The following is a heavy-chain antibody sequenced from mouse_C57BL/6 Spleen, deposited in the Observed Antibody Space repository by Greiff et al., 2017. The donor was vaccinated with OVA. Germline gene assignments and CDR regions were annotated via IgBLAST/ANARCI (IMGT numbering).Heavy chain of an antibody. Sequence: QVQLQQPGAELVKPGASVKMSCKASGYTFTSYRITWVKQRPGQGLEWIGDFYPGSGSTNYNEKFKSKATLTVETSSSTAYMQLSSPTSDDSAVYYCARGGYYCDYWGQGTTLTVSS. CDR3: ARGGYYCDY. CDR2: FYPGSGST. D-gene: IGHD1-1*02. V-gene: IGHV1-55*01. J-gene: IGHJ2*01. CDR1: GYTFTSYR.